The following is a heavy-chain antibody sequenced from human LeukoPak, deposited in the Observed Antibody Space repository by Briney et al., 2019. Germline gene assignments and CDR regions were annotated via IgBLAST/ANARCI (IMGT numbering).Heavy chain of an antibody. V-gene: IGHV4-38-2*02. CDR3: ARGIAVAGGEAFDY. CDR2: IYHSGST. Sequence: PSETLSLTCTVSGYSISSGYYWGWIRQPPGKGLEWIGSIYHSGSTYYNPSLKSRVTISVDTSKNQFSLKLSSVTAADTAVYYCARGIAVAGGEAFDYWGQGTLVTVSS. D-gene: IGHD6-19*01. CDR1: GYSISSGYY. J-gene: IGHJ4*02.